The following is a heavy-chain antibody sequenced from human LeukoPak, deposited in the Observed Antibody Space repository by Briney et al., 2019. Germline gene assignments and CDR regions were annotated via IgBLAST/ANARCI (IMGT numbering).Heavy chain of an antibody. CDR2: ISAYNGNT. Sequence: GASVKVSCKASGYTFTSYGISWVRQAPGQGLEWMGWISAYNGNTNYERKLQGRVTMTTDTSTSTAYMELRSLRSDDMAVYYCARVYYDILTGYLYYFDYWGQGTLVTVSS. CDR3: ARVYYDILTGYLYYFDY. J-gene: IGHJ4*02. CDR1: GYTFTSYG. D-gene: IGHD3-9*01. V-gene: IGHV1-18*03.